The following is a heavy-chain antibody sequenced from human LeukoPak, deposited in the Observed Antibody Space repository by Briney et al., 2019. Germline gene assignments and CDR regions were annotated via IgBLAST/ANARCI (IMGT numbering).Heavy chain of an antibody. J-gene: IGHJ3*02. CDR3: AVGATGAFDI. CDR2: IYTSGST. Sequence: SETLSLTCTVSGGSISSYYWSWIRQPPGKGLEWIGYIYTSGSTNYNPSLKSRVTISVDTSKNQFSLKLSSVTAADTAVYYCAVGATGAFDIWGQGTMVTVSS. V-gene: IGHV4-4*08. D-gene: IGHD1-26*01. CDR1: GGSISSYY.